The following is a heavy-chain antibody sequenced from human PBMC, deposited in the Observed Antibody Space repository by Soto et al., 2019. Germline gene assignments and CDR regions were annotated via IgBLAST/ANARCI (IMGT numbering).Heavy chain of an antibody. Sequence: SETLSLTCTVSGGSISSYYWSWIRQPPGKGLEWIGYIDYSGSTNYNPSPKSRVTISVDTSKNQFSLKLSSVTAADTAVYYCARGWGPSGSDYWGQGTLVTVSS. V-gene: IGHV4-59*01. J-gene: IGHJ4*02. CDR2: IDYSGST. CDR1: GGSISSYY. CDR3: ARGWGPSGSDY. D-gene: IGHD6-19*01.